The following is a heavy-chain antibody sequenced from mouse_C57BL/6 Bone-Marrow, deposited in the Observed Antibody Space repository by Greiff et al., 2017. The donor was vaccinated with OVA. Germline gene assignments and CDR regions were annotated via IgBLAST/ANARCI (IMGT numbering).Heavy chain of an antibody. Sequence: EVKLMESGPELVKPGASVKISCKASGYSFTGYYMNWVKQSPEKSLEWIGEINPSTGGTTYNQKFKAKATLTVDNSSSTAYMQLKSLTSEDSAVYYCARGEDWYYYGSSYVDYWGQGTTLTVSS. D-gene: IGHD1-1*01. V-gene: IGHV1-42*01. CDR1: GYSFTGYY. J-gene: IGHJ2*01. CDR2: INPSTGGT. CDR3: ARGEDWYYYGSSYVDY.